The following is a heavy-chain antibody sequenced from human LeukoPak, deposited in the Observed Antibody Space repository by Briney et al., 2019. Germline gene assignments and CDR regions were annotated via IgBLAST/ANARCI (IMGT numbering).Heavy chain of an antibody. Sequence: PGGSLRLSCAASGFTFSDYYMSWIRQAPGKGLEWVPYISSSSSYTNYADSVKGRFTISRDNAKNSLYLQMSSLRAEDTAVYYCARNLRGGDYVWGSYRPDAFDIWGQGTMVTVSS. V-gene: IGHV3-11*06. D-gene: IGHD3-16*02. CDR2: ISSSSSYT. CDR1: GFTFSDYY. CDR3: ARNLRGGDYVWGSYRPDAFDI. J-gene: IGHJ3*02.